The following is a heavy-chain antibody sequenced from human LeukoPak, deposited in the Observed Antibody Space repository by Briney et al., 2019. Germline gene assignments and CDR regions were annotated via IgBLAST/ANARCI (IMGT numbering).Heavy chain of an antibody. J-gene: IGHJ3*02. CDR3: AGGYYDPAFDI. CDR1: GGSISSYY. Sequence: SETLSLTCTVSGGSISSYYWSWIRQPPGKGLEWIGYIYYSGSTNYNPSLKSRVTISVDTSKNQFSLKLSSVTAADTAVYYCAGGYYDPAFDIWGQGTMVTVSS. D-gene: IGHD3-22*01. V-gene: IGHV4-59*08. CDR2: IYYSGST.